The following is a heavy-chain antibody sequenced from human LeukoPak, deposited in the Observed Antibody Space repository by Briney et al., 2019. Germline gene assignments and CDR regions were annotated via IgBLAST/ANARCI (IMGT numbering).Heavy chain of an antibody. CDR3: ARAGYTYTTLYY. D-gene: IGHD5-18*01. J-gene: IGHJ4*02. V-gene: IGHV3-7*01. CDR2: INQDGSEK. CDR1: GFTFTDYW. Sequence: PGGSLRLSCVASGFTFTDYWMTWVRQAPGKGREWVANINQDGSEKNYVDSVKGRFTISRDNVKNSLYLQMNFLRAEDTAVYYCARAGYTYTTLYYWGPGTLVTFFS.